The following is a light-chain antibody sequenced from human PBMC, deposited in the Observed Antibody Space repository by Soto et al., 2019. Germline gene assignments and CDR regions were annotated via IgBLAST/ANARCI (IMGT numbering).Light chain of an antibody. CDR3: QQYNTPWT. J-gene: IGKJ1*01. CDR2: GSS. V-gene: IGKV3-20*01. Sequence: EIVLTQSPGTLPLSPGERATLSCRASQSVSSSYLAWYQQKPGEAPRLLISGSSSTATGIPDSFSGSGSGTAFTLTISRLHSDDFAIYYCQQYNTPWTFGQGTKVDI. CDR1: QSVSSSY.